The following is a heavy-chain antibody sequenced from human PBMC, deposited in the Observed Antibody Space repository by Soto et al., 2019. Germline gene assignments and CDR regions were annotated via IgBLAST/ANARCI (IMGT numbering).Heavy chain of an antibody. Sequence: GGSLRLSCAASGFTFSSYAMSWVRQAPGKGLEWVSAISGSGGSTYYADSVKGGFTISRDNSKNTLYLQMNSLRAEDTAVYYCAKYRKVQLWLNWFDPWGQGTLVTVSS. V-gene: IGHV3-23*01. CDR1: GFTFSSYA. CDR2: ISGSGGST. D-gene: IGHD5-18*01. CDR3: AKYRKVQLWLNWFDP. J-gene: IGHJ5*02.